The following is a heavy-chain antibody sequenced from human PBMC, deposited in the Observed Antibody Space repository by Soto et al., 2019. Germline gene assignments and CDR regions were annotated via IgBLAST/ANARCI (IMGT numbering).Heavy chain of an antibody. D-gene: IGHD2-2*01. Sequence: GGSLRLSCAASGFTFSSYGVHWVRQAPGKGLEWVAVISYDGSNKHYADSVKGRFTISRDNSKTTLYLQMNSLRVEDTAVYYCAREPPYCSSTSCPRRPYYYYRKDVWGKGTRVTVSS. CDR1: GFTFSSYG. J-gene: IGHJ6*04. CDR3: AREPPYCSSTSCPRRPYYYYRKDV. CDR2: ISYDGSNK. V-gene: IGHV3-30-3*01.